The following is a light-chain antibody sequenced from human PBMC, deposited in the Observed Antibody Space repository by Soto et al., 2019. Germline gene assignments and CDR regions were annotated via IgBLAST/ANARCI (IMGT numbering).Light chain of an antibody. CDR3: QQNFNFPRT. CDR2: GAS. Sequence: EIVLTQSQVTLSVSPGERATLSCRASQSVSSNLAWYQQKPGQAPRLLIYGASTRATGIPARFSGSGSGADFTLTISSLQPEDFATYYCQQNFNFPRTFGQGTKVDIK. CDR1: QSVSSN. V-gene: IGKV3D-15*01. J-gene: IGKJ1*01.